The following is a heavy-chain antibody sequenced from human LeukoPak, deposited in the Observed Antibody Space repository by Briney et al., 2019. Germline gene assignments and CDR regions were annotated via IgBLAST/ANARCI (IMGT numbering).Heavy chain of an antibody. J-gene: IGHJ4*02. CDR1: GGSFSGYY. CDR3: ASELAATHGEPSDY. V-gene: IGHV4-34*01. Sequence: SETLSLTCAVYGGSFSGYYWSWIRQPPGKGLEWIGEINHSGSTNYNPSLKSRVTISVDTSKNQFSLKLSSVTAADTAVYYCASELAATHGEPSDYWGQGTLVTVSS. D-gene: IGHD2-15*01. CDR2: INHSGST.